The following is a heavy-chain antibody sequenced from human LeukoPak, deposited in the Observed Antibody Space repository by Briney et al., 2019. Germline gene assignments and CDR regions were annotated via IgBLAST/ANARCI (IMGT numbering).Heavy chain of an antibody. D-gene: IGHD3-22*01. Sequence: KPSETLSLTCAVYGGSFNAYYWNWIRQPPGKGLEWIGEINHSGSTNYSPSLKSRVTISVDTSKNQFSLNLSSLTAADTAVYYCASHINYDSSGFDSWGQGTLVTVSS. CDR1: GGSFNAYY. CDR2: INHSGST. V-gene: IGHV4-34*01. J-gene: IGHJ4*02. CDR3: ASHINYDSSGFDS.